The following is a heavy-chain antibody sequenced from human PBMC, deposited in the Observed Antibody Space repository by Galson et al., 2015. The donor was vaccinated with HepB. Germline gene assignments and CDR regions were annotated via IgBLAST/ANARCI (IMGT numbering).Heavy chain of an antibody. V-gene: IGHV3-21*01. D-gene: IGHD3-3*01. Sequence: SLRLSCAASGFTFSSYSMNWVRQAPGKGLEWVSSISSSSSYIYYADSVKGRFTISRDNAKNSLYLQTNSLRAEDTAVYYCARDGGITIFGVVPVSFPDYWGQGTLVTVSS. J-gene: IGHJ4*02. CDR1: GFTFSSYS. CDR2: ISSSSSYI. CDR3: ARDGGITIFGVVPVSFPDY.